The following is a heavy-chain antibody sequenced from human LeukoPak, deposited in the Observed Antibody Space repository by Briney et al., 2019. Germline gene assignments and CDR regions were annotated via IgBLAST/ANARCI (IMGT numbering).Heavy chain of an antibody. D-gene: IGHD2-15*01. J-gene: IGHJ5*02. Sequence: GGSLRLSCAASGFTFSSYWMHWVRQAPGKGPVWVSRINNDGSGTTYADSVKGRFTISRDDAKNTLYLQMNSLRAEDTGVYYCVRGGESTWSWGQGTLVTVSS. CDR3: VRGGESTWS. CDR2: INNDGSGT. V-gene: IGHV3-74*01. CDR1: GFTFSSYW.